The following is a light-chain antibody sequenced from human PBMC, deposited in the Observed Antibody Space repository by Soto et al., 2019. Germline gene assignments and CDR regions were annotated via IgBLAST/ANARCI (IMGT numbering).Light chain of an antibody. CDR1: SSDIGAYDY. J-gene: IGLJ1*01. V-gene: IGLV2-14*03. CDR2: XXX. CDR3: SSYTDSSNYV. Sequence: QSALTQPASLSGSPGQSITISCTGTSSDIGAYDYVSWFQQHPGKAPKLMTXXXXXXPSAVSNRFSGSKSGNTAYLTISGLQVEDEADYYCSSYTDSSNYVFVTGTKVTVL.